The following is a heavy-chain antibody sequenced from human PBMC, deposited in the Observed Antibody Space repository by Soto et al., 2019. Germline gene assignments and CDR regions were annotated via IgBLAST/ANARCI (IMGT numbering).Heavy chain of an antibody. CDR3: ASVRFLEWSLRDY. CDR1: GFTFSSYS. Sequence: ESGGGLVQPGGSLRLSCAASGFTFSSYSMNWVRQAPGKGLEWVSYISSSSSTIYYADSVKGRFTISRDNAKNSLYLQMNSLRAEDTAVYYCASVRFLEWSLRDYWGQGTLVTVSS. D-gene: IGHD3-3*01. V-gene: IGHV3-48*01. CDR2: ISSSSSTI. J-gene: IGHJ4*02.